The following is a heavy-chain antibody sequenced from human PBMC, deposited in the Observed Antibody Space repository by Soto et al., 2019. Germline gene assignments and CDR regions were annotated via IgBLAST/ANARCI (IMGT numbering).Heavy chain of an antibody. V-gene: IGHV3-48*03. Sequence: PGGSLRLSCAASGFTFSSYEMNWVRQAPGKGLEWVSYISSSGSTIYYADSVKGRFTISRDNAKNSLYLQMNSLRAEDTAVYYCARDMHAGFTHYFDPWGPGTLVTVSS. CDR3: ARDMHAGFTHYFDP. D-gene: IGHD1-26*01. J-gene: IGHJ5*02. CDR2: ISSSGSTI. CDR1: GFTFSSYE.